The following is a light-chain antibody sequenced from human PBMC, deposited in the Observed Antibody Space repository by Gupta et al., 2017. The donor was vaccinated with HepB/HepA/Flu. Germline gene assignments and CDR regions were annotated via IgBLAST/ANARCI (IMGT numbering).Light chain of an antibody. CDR3: QQGNKWPGLS. J-gene: IGKJ4*01. V-gene: IGKV3-15*01. CDR1: QSISDN. CDR2: GAS. Sequence: EIVMTQSPATLSVSPGERVTLSCRASQSISDNLAWYQQKSCLAPRLLIYGASTRATCIPPMFTGSGSGTECTLTISRLHSEDFALYYCQQGNKWPGLSFAGGS.